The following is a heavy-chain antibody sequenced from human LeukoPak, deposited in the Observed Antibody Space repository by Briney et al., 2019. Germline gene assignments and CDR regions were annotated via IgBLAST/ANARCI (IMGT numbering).Heavy chain of an antibody. D-gene: IGHD2-15*01. V-gene: IGHV4-4*07. CDR3: ARSADIVVVVAAHSGSEYFQH. CDR1: GGSISSYY. J-gene: IGHJ1*01. Sequence: SETLSLTCTVSGGSISSYYWSWIRQPAGKGLEWIGRIYTSGSTNYNPSLKSRVTMSVDTSKNQFSLKLSSVTAADTAVYYCARSADIVVVVAAHSGSEYFQHWGQGTLVTVSS. CDR2: IYTSGST.